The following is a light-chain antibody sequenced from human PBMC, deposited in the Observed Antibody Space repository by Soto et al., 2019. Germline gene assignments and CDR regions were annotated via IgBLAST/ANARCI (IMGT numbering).Light chain of an antibody. Sequence: TQSPSSLSASVGDRVTIPCRASQNVIDNYLAWYQVRPGQAPRLLIHGASRRATGIPDRFSGSGSGTDFTLTISRPEPEDFAVYYCQQYGSSMYTFGQGTKVDI. CDR2: GAS. J-gene: IGKJ2*01. CDR3: QQYGSSMYT. CDR1: QNVIDNY. V-gene: IGKV3-20*01.